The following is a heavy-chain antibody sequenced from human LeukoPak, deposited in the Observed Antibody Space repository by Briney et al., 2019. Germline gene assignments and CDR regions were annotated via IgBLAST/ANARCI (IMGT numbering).Heavy chain of an antibody. J-gene: IGHJ4*02. D-gene: IGHD3-22*01. CDR3: AKGRFYYDSSGYSDY. V-gene: IGHV3-30*02. CDR2: IRYDGSNK. CDR1: GFTFSSYA. Sequence: GGSLRLSCAASGFTFSSYAMSWVRQAPGKGLEWVAFIRYDGSNKYYADSVKGRFTISRGNSENTLYLQMNSLRAEDTAVYYCAKGRFYYDSSGYSDYWGQGTLVTVSS.